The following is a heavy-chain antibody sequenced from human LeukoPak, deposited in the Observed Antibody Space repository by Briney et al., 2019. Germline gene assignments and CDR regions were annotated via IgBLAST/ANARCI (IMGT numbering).Heavy chain of an antibody. CDR2: ISGSGGST. V-gene: IGHV3-23*01. CDR3: AKDRRTMVRGIYFDY. D-gene: IGHD3-10*01. J-gene: IGHJ4*02. CDR1: GFTFSSYA. Sequence: GGSLRLSCAASGFTFSSYAMSRVRQAPGKGLEWVSAISGSGGSTYYADSVKGRFTISRDNSKNTLYLQMNSLRAEDTAVYYCAKDRRTMVRGIYFDYWGQGTLVTVSS.